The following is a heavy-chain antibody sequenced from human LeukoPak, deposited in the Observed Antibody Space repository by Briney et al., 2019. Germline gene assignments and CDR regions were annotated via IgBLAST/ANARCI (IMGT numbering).Heavy chain of an antibody. D-gene: IGHD4-17*01. V-gene: IGHV3-74*01. CDR2: INSDGSST. CDR3: AREESTVTDGFDI. J-gene: IGHJ3*02. Sequence: GGSLRLPCAASGFTFSSYWMHWVRHAPGKGLVEVSRINSDGSSTSYADSVKGRFTISRDNAKNTLYLQMNSLRAEDTAVYYCAREESTVTDGFDIWGQGTMVTVSS. CDR1: GFTFSSYW.